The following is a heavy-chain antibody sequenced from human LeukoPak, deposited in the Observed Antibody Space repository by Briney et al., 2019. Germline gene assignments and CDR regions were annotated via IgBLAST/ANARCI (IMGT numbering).Heavy chain of an antibody. D-gene: IGHD6-19*01. V-gene: IGHV1-2*02. CDR2: INPNRGGT. J-gene: IGHJ4*02. CDR1: GYTFTGYY. Sequence: ASVKVSCTASGYTFTGYYMHWVRQAPGQGLEWMGWINPNRGGTNYAQTFQGGVTMTRDTSISTAYMELSRLRSDDTAVYYCARSIAVAGTYYFDYWGQGTLVTVSS. CDR3: ARSIAVAGTYYFDY.